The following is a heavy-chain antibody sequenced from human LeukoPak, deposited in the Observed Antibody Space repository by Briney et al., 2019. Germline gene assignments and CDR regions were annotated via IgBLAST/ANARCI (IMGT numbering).Heavy chain of an antibody. CDR2: IKQDGSEK. CDR1: GFTFSSYW. V-gene: IGHV3-7*01. J-gene: IGHJ4*02. CDR3: ASWSSGWFYYFDY. Sequence: PGGSLRLSCAASGFTFSSYWMSWVRQAPGKGLEWVANIKQDGSEKYYVDSVKGRFTISRDNAKNSLYLQMNSLRAEDTAVYYCASWSSGWFYYFDYWGQGTLVTVSS. D-gene: IGHD6-13*01.